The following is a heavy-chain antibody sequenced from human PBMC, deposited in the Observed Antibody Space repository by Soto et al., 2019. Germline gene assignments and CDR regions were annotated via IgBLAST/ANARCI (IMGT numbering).Heavy chain of an antibody. CDR2: IYYSGST. CDR1: GGSISSVGYY. J-gene: IGHJ4*02. CDR3: ARGGDILTGYSDVLYYFDY. D-gene: IGHD3-9*01. Sequence: PSETLSLTCTVSGGSISSVGYYWSWIRQHPGKGLEWIGYIYYSGSTYYNPSLKSRVTISVDTSKNQFSLKLSSVTAADTAAYYCARGGDILTGYSDVLYYFDYWGQGTLVTVSS. V-gene: IGHV4-31*02.